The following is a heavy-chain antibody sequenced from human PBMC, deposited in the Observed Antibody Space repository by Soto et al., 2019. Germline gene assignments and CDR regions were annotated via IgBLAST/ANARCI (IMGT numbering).Heavy chain of an antibody. J-gene: IGHJ4*02. D-gene: IGHD3-10*01. CDR3: ARDRDDYGSGNYYNRIDF. CDR1: GGIFSTYA. V-gene: IGHV1-69*01. Sequence: QVQLVQSGAEVKKRGSSVKVSCKASGGIFSTYAISWLRQATGQGREWMGGIIPLFATPNYAQRFQGRVTITADESTSTAYMELSRLRSEDTAVYYCARDRDDYGSGNYYNRIDFWGQGTLVTVSS. CDR2: IIPLFATP.